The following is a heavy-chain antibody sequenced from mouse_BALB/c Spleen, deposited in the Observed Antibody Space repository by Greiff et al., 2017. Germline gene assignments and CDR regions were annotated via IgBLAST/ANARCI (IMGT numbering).Heavy chain of an antibody. CDR2: ISSGGGST. Sequence: EVQVVESGGGLVKPGGSLKLSCAASGFAFSSYDMSWVRQTPEKRLEWVAYISSGGGSTYYPDTVKGRFTISRDNAKNTLYLQMSSLKSEDTAMYYCAISTYYAMDYWGQGTSVTVSS. J-gene: IGHJ4*01. D-gene: IGHD2-1*01. CDR1: GFAFSSYD. CDR3: AISTYYAMDY. V-gene: IGHV5-12-1*01.